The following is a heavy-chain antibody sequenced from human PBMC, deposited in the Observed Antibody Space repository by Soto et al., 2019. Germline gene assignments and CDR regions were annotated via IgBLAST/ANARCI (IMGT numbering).Heavy chain of an antibody. D-gene: IGHD1-7*01. CDR3: ARGELELRSDDAFDI. CDR1: GGTFSSYA. J-gene: IGHJ3*02. CDR2: IIPIFGTA. Sequence: SVKVSCKASGGTFSSYAISWVRQAPGRGLEWMGGIIPIFGTANYAQKFQGRVTITADEPTSTAYMELSSLRSEDTAVYYCARGELELRSDDAFDIWGQGTMVTVSS. V-gene: IGHV1-69*13.